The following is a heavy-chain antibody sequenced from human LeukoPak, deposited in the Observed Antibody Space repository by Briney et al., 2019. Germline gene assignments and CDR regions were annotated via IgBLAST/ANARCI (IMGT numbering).Heavy chain of an antibody. CDR3: ARDRPGTLGYCSGGSCYWGLDY. Sequence: GRSLRLSCAASGFTFSDYYMSWIRQAPGKGLEWVSYISSSGSTIYYADSVKGRFTISRDNAKNSLYLQMNSLRAEDTAVYYCARDRPGTLGYCSGGSCYWGLDYWGQGTLVTVSS. V-gene: IGHV3-11*01. D-gene: IGHD2-15*01. CDR1: GFTFSDYY. CDR2: ISSSGSTI. J-gene: IGHJ4*02.